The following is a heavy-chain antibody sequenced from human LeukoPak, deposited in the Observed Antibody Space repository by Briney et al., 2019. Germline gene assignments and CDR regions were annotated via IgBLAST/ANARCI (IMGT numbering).Heavy chain of an antibody. J-gene: IGHJ6*02. V-gene: IGHV4-39*02. CDR2: IYYSGST. Sequence: PSETLSLTCTVSGGSISSSSYYWGWIRQPPGKGLEWIGSIYYSGSTYYNPSLKSRVTISVDTSKNQFSLKLSSVTAADTAVYYCARESDSSGYYYPYYYYSMDVWGQGTTVTVSS. CDR1: GGSISSSSYY. D-gene: IGHD3-22*01. CDR3: ARESDSSGYYYPYYYYSMDV.